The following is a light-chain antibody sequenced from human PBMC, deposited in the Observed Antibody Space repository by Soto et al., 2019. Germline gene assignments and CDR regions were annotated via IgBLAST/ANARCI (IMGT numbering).Light chain of an antibody. Sequence: EIVLTQSPGTLSLSPGERATLSCRASQSLSSYLAWYQQKPGQAPRLLIYDASNRATGIPAMFSGSGSGPYFXLTXSSLEHADFAVYYCQQRTDWGITYGPGTRLEIK. CDR2: DAS. J-gene: IGKJ5*01. V-gene: IGKV3-11*01. CDR3: QQRTDWGIT. CDR1: QSLSSY.